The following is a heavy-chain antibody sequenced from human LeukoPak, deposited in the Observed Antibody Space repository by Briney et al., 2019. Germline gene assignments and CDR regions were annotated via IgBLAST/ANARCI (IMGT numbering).Heavy chain of an antibody. V-gene: IGHV3-48*01. J-gene: IGHJ4*02. Sequence: PGGSLRLSCAASGFTFSSYSMNWVRQAPGKGLEWVSYISSSSSTIYYADSVKGRFTISRDNAKNSLYLQMNSLRAEDTAVYYCARDSETYYDFWSGYYGSFDYWGQRTLVTVSS. D-gene: IGHD3-3*01. CDR3: ARDSETYYDFWSGYYGSFDY. CDR1: GFTFSSYS. CDR2: ISSSSSTI.